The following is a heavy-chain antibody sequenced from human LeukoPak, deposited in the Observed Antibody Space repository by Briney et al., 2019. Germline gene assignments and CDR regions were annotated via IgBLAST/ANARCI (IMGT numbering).Heavy chain of an antibody. J-gene: IGHJ4*02. CDR2: IWYDGSNK. CDR1: GFTFSSYG. V-gene: IGHV3-33*06. CDR3: AKHRENYGDSCLDDY. D-gene: IGHD4-17*01. Sequence: QTGGSLRLSCAASGFTFSSYGMHWVRQAPGKGLEWVAVIWYDGSNKDYADSVKGRFTISRDNSKNTLYLQMNSLRAEDTAVYYCAKHRENYGDSCLDDYWGQGTLVTVSS.